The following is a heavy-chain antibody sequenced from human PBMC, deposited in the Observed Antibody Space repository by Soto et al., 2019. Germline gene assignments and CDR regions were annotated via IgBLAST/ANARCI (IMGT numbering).Heavy chain of an antibody. CDR3: AILTCSNTSCLKLHGFDI. V-gene: IGHV4-59*01. CDR2: MYNSGTI. D-gene: IGHD2-2*01. J-gene: IGHJ3*02. CDR1: GGSINGFY. Sequence: PSENLSLTCTVSGGSINGFYWSCLRQPPGKGLEWIGYMYNSGTINNNPSLKSRVTMLIDRSTNQFSLRLTSVTAADTAVYYCAILTCSNTSCLKLHGFDIWRQGTMVT.